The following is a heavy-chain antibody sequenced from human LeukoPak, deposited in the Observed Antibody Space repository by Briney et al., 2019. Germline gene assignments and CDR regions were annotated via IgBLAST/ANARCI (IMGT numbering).Heavy chain of an antibody. J-gene: IGHJ5*02. Sequence: GGSLRLSCAASGFTFSSYAMHWVRQAPGKGLEWVAVISYHGSNKYYADSVKGRFTISRDNSKNTLYLQMNSLRAEDTAVYYCAREGAYSSGWSNWFDPWAREPWSPSPQ. CDR2: ISYHGSNK. D-gene: IGHD6-19*01. CDR1: GFTFSSYA. CDR3: AREGAYSSGWSNWFDP. V-gene: IGHV3-30*04.